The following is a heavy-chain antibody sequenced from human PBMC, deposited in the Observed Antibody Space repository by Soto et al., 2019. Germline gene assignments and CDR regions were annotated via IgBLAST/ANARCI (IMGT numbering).Heavy chain of an antibody. CDR3: ARSGGYYDFWST. D-gene: IGHD3-3*01. CDR2: ISSSSSYI. Sequence: PGGSLRPSCAASGFTFSSYSMNWVRQAPGKGLGWVSSISSSSSYIYYADSVKGRFTISRDNAKNSLYLQMNSLRAEDTAVYYCARSGGYYDFWSTWGQGTLVTVSS. V-gene: IGHV3-21*01. CDR1: GFTFSSYS. J-gene: IGHJ5*02.